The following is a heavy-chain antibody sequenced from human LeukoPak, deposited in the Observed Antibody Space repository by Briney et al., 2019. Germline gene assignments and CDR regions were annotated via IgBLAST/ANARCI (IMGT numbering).Heavy chain of an antibody. CDR2: IYTGGST. V-gene: IGHV4-4*07. D-gene: IGHD6-19*01. Sequence: PSETLSLACTVSGGSISSYYWSWIRQPAGKGLEWIGRIYTGGSTNYNPSLKSRVTMSVDTSKNQFSLKLSSVTAADTAVYYCVRGRYSSGWFKDKNWFDPWGQGIPVTVSS. CDR3: VRGRYSSGWFKDKNWFDP. CDR1: GGSISSYY. J-gene: IGHJ5*02.